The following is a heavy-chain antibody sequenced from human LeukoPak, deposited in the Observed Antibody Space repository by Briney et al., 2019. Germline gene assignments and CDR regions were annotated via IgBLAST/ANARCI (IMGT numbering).Heavy chain of an antibody. J-gene: IGHJ3*02. CDR1: GFTVSSNY. CDR2: IYSGGST. Sequence: PGGSLRLSCAASGFTVSSNYMSWVRQAPGKGLEGVSVIYSGGSTYYADSVKGRFTISRDNSKNTLYLQMNSLRAEDTAVYYCARGPTDCSSTSCWGPDDAFDIWGQGTMVTVSS. D-gene: IGHD2-2*01. V-gene: IGHV3-66*01. CDR3: ARGPTDCSSTSCWGPDDAFDI.